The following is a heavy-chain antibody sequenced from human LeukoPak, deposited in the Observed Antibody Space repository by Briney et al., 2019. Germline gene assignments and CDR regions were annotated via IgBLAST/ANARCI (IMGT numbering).Heavy chain of an antibody. CDR1: GYTFTGYY. J-gene: IGHJ4*02. V-gene: IGHV1-2*02. CDR2: INPNSGGT. Sequence: ASVKVSCKASGYTFTGYYMHWVRQAPGQGLEWMGWINPNSGGTNYAQKFQGRVTITADKSTSTAYMELSSLRSEDTAVYYCARDPAYYYDSSGYYPLGEWGQGTLVTVSS. D-gene: IGHD3-22*01. CDR3: ARDPAYYYDSSGYYPLGE.